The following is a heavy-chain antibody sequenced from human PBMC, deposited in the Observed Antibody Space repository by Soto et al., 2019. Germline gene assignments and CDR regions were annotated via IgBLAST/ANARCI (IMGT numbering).Heavy chain of an antibody. D-gene: IGHD1-1*01. CDR2: IWYDGSNK. CDR3: ARAQGTMGPDYYYYGMDV. J-gene: IGHJ6*02. V-gene: IGHV3-33*01. CDR1: GFTFSSYG. Sequence: QVQLVESGGGVVQPGRSLRLSCAASGFTFSSYGMHWFRQAQGKGLEWVAVIWYDGSNKYYADSVKGRFTISRDNSKNTLYLQMNSLRAEDTAVYYCARAQGTMGPDYYYYGMDVWGQGTTVTVSS.